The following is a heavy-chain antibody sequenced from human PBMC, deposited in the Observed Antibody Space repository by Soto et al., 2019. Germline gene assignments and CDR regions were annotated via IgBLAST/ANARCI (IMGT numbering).Heavy chain of an antibody. CDR2: ISGSGGST. CDR1: GFTFSSYA. J-gene: IGHJ6*03. V-gene: IGHV3-23*01. Sequence: PGGSLRLSCAASGFTFSSYAMSWVRQAPGKGLEWVSAISGSGGSTYYADSVKGRFTISRDNSKNTLYLQMNSLRAEDTAVYYCAKATPYWNNAPHYYYYMDVWGKGTTVTVSS. CDR3: AKATPYWNNAPHYYYYMDV. D-gene: IGHD1-1*01.